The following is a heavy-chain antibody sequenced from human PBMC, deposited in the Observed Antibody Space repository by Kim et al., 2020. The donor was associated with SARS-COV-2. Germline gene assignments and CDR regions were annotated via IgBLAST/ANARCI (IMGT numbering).Heavy chain of an antibody. J-gene: IGHJ5*02. V-gene: IGHV4-34*01. CDR2: INHSGST. D-gene: IGHD6-13*01. Sequence: SETLSLTCAVYGGSFSGYYWSWIRQPPGKGLEWIGEINHSGSTNYNPSLKSRVTISVDTSKNQFSLKLSSVTAAETAVYYCARGPGYSSSWYGARNWFDPWGRGTLVTVSS. CDR1: GGSFSGYY. CDR3: ARGPGYSSSWYGARNWFDP.